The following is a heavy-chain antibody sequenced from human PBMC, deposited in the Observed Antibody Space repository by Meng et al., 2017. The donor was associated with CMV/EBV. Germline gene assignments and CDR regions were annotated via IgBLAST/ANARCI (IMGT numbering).Heavy chain of an antibody. CDR2: ISAYNGNT. Sequence: ASVKVSCKASGYTFTSYGISWVRQAPGQGLEWMGWISAYNGNTNYAQKLQGRVTMTRDTSIRTAYMELSRLRSDDTAVYYCSRSYSGYDYWFDPWGQGTLVTVSS. CDR3: SRSYSGYDYWFDP. D-gene: IGHD5-12*01. V-gene: IGHV1-18*01. CDR1: GYTFTSYG. J-gene: IGHJ5*02.